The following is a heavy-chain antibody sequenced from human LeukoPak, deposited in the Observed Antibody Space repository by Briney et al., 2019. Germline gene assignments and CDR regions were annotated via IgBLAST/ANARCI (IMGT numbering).Heavy chain of an antibody. CDR3: AKNPPRIRYFDWPKDY. J-gene: IGHJ4*02. CDR2: ISGNGGST. V-gene: IGHV3-23*01. D-gene: IGHD3-9*01. Sequence: GGSLRLSCAASGFTFSSYAMSWVRQAPGKGLEWVSAISGNGGSTYYADSVKGRFTVSRDNSKNTLYLQMNSLRAEDTAVYYCAKNPPRIRYFDWPKDYWGQGTLVTVSS. CDR1: GFTFSSYA.